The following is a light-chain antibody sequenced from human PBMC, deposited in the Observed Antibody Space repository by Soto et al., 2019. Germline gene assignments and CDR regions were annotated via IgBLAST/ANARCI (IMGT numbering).Light chain of an antibody. Sequence: QLVLTQSPSASASLGASVKLTCTLSSGHSSYAIAWHQQQPEKGPRYLMKLNSDGSHSKGDGIPDRFSGSSSGAERYLTIACLQSEDEADYYCHTWGTGIQVFGGGTKLTVL. J-gene: IGLJ3*02. CDR1: SGHSSYA. CDR3: HTWGTGIQV. V-gene: IGLV4-69*01. CDR2: LNSDGSH.